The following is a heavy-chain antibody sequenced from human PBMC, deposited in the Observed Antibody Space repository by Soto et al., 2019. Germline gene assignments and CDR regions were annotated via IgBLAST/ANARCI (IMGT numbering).Heavy chain of an antibody. CDR3: ARGRYGDY. Sequence: QVHLVQSGAEVKKPGASVKVSCKASGYTFTSYGITWVRQAPGQGLEWMGWISAHNGNTDYAQKLQGRVIVTRDTSTSTAYMELRSLISDDPAVYYRARGRYGDYWGQGALVTVSS. V-gene: IGHV1-18*01. D-gene: IGHD1-1*01. CDR1: GYTFTSYG. J-gene: IGHJ4*02. CDR2: ISAHNGNT.